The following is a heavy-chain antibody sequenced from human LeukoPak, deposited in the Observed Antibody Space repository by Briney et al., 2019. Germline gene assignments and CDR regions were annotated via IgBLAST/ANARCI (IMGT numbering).Heavy chain of an antibody. CDR2: ISSSSSYI. V-gene: IGHV3-21*01. CDR3: ARVGYDSSGYLDY. J-gene: IGHJ4*02. Sequence: GGSLRLSCAASGFTFSSYSMNWVRQAPGKGLEWVSSISSSSSYIYYADSVKGRFTISRDNAKNSLYLQMNSLRAEDSAVYYCARVGYDSSGYLDYWGQGTLVTVSS. CDR1: GFTFSSYS. D-gene: IGHD3-22*01.